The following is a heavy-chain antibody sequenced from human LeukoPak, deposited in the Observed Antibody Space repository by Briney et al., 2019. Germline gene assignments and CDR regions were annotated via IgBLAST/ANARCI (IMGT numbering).Heavy chain of an antibody. CDR3: ARDEFDGYNLGPSIY. J-gene: IGHJ4*02. V-gene: IGHV3-30*14. Sequence: GGSLRLSCAASGFALSRYTIHWVRQTPDKGLEWVAVISYDGVYKNYADSVKGRFTISRDDPKNTLYLQMNSLRTEDTGLYYCARDEFDGYNLGPSIYWGQGTLVTVSS. CDR2: ISYDGVYK. D-gene: IGHD5-24*01. CDR1: GFALSRYT.